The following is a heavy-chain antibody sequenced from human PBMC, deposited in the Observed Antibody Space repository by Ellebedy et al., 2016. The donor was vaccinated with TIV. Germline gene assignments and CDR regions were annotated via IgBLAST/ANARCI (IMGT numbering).Heavy chain of an antibody. J-gene: IGHJ6*02. V-gene: IGHV3-23*01. CDR2: IGGSDGGT. D-gene: IGHD1-26*01. Sequence: PGGSLRLSCAASGFTFSSYAMSWVRQAPGKGLEWVSGIGGSDGGTFYADSVKGRFTISRDNSRSTLYLQMNSLRAEDSAVYYCAKDMVFGDGKWEIDVWGQGTTVTVSS. CDR3: AKDMVFGDGKWEIDV. CDR1: GFTFSSYA.